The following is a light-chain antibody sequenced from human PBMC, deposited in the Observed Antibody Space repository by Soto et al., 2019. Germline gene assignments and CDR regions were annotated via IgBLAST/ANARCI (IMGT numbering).Light chain of an antibody. J-gene: IGKJ5*01. V-gene: IGKV4-1*01. Sequence: DIVMTQSPDSLTVSLGERAAINCKSSQSILYSSNNKNKLAWYQQKPGQPPKLLFYWASIRESGVPDRFSGSGSGTDFTLTISSLQAEDVAVYYCQQYYSSPPTFGQGTRLEIK. CDR3: QQYYSSPPT. CDR2: WAS. CDR1: QSILYSSNNKNK.